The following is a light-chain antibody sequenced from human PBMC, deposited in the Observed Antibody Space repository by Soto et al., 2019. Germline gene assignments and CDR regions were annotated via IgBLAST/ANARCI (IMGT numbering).Light chain of an antibody. V-gene: IGKV3-20*01. Sequence: DIVMTQSPGTLSLSPGERATLFCRASQSVRSSLAWYQQKPGQAPRLLIYGASSRATGIPDRFSGSGSGTDFTLTISRLEPEDFAVYYCQQYGSSPWSFGQGTKVDIK. CDR2: GAS. CDR3: QQYGSSPWS. CDR1: QSVRSS. J-gene: IGKJ1*01.